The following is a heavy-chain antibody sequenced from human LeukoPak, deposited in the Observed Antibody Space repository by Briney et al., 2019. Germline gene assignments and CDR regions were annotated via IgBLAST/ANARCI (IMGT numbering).Heavy chain of an antibody. J-gene: IGHJ4*02. CDR1: GYTFTGYY. V-gene: IGHV1-2*02. Sequence: ASVKVSCKASGYTFTGYYMHWVRQAPGQGLEWMGWINPNSGGTYYAQKFQGRVSMTRDTSISTAYMELSSLRSDDTAVYYCYYRVSSGYVTWGQGTLVAVSS. D-gene: IGHD3-22*01. CDR3: YYRVSSGYVT. CDR2: INPNSGGT.